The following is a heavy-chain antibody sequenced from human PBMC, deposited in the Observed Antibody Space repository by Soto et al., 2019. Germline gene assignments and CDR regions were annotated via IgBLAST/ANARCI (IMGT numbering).Heavy chain of an antibody. Sequence: ASVKVSCKASGYTFTGYYMHWVRQAPGQGLEWMGWINPNSGGTNYAQKFQGWVTMTRDTSISTAYMELSRLRSDDTAVYYCARDSKYRWFGELYGGVRLDYYYYGMDVWGQGTTVTVSS. CDR1: GYTFTGYY. D-gene: IGHD3-10*01. CDR2: INPNSGGT. V-gene: IGHV1-2*04. CDR3: ARDSKYRWFGELYGGVRLDYYYYGMDV. J-gene: IGHJ6*02.